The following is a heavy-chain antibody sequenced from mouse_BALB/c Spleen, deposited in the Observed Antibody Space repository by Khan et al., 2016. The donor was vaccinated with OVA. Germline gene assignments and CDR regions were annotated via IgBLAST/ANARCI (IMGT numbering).Heavy chain of an antibody. V-gene: IGHV5-6*01. CDR2: ISSGGSYT. D-gene: IGHD2-3*01. Sequence: EVHLVESGGDLVKPGGSLKLSCTASGFTFSSYGMSWVRQTPDKRLEWVATISSGGSYTYYPDNLKGRFTISRDNAKNTRYLQMSSLRSDDTAMYYDARQPGYYEGSAMDYWCQGTSVTVSS. CDR1: GFTFSSYG. J-gene: IGHJ4*01. CDR3: ARQPGYYEGSAMDY.